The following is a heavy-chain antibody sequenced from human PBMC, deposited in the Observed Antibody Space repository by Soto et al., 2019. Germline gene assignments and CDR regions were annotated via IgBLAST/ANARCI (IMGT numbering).Heavy chain of an antibody. CDR1: GGSISSYY. Sequence: SETLSLTCTVSGGSISSYYWSWIRQPPGKGLEWIGYIYYSGSTNYNPSLKSRVTISVDTSKNQSSLKLSSVTAADTAVYYCARYYYDSSGYHNYFDYWGQGTLVTVSS. J-gene: IGHJ4*02. CDR3: ARYYYDSSGYHNYFDY. V-gene: IGHV4-59*01. D-gene: IGHD3-22*01. CDR2: IYYSGST.